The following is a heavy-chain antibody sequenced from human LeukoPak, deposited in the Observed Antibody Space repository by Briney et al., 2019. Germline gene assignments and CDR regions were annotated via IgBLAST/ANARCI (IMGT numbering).Heavy chain of an antibody. D-gene: IGHD6-13*01. Sequence: TSSETLSLTCTVSGGSISSYYWSWIRQPAGKGLEWIGRIYTSGSTNYNPSLKSRVTMSVDTSKNQFSLKLSSVTAADTAVYYCARVVVDSSSWYSYYYMDVWGKGTTVTVSS. V-gene: IGHV4-4*07. CDR3: ARVVVDSSSWYSYYYMDV. CDR1: GGSISSYY. J-gene: IGHJ6*03. CDR2: IYTSGST.